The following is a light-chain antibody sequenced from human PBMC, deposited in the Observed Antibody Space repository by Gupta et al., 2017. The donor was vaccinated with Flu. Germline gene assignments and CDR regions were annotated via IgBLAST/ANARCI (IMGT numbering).Light chain of an antibody. CDR3: SSYTSSSTRV. Sequence: QSALTQPASVSGSPGQSITISCTGTGSDVGYYKYVSWYQQHPGKAPKLMIYEVSNRPSGISNRFSGSKSGNTASLNISGLQAEDEADYYCSSYTSSSTRVFGTGTKVTVL. J-gene: IGLJ1*01. V-gene: IGLV2-14*01. CDR1: GSDVGYYKY. CDR2: EVS.